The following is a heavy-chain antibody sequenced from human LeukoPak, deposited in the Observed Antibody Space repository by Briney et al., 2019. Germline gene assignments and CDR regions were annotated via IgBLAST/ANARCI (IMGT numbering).Heavy chain of an antibody. J-gene: IGHJ4*02. CDR1: GGSFSGNY. D-gene: IGHD2-21*01. CDR2: INHSGST. Sequence: SETLSLTCAVYGGSFSGNYWSWIRQPPGKGLEWIGEINHSGSTNYNPSLKSRVTISVDTSKNQFSLKLSSVTAADTAVYYCARGAYGWGSIFPHYFDYWGQGTLVTVSS. CDR3: ARGAYGWGSIFPHYFDY. V-gene: IGHV4-34*01.